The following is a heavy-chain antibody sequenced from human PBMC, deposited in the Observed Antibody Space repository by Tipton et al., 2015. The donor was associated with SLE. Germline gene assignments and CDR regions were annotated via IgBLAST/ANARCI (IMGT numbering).Heavy chain of an antibody. V-gene: IGHV4-34*01. D-gene: IGHD6-13*01. CDR1: GGSFSGYY. Sequence: TLSLTCAVYGGSFSGYYWSWIRQPPGKGLEWIGEINHSGSTNYSPSLKSRVTISVDTSKNQFSLKLSSVTAADTAVYYCARPAGYSSSWYYYWGQGTPVTVSS. CDR2: INHSGST. CDR3: ARPAGYSSSWYYY. J-gene: IGHJ4*02.